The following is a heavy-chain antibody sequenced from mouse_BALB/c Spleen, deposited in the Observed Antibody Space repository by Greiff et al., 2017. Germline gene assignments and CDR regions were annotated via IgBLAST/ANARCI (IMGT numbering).Heavy chain of an antibody. CDR3: APNWDEAMDY. CDR2: IDPENGDT. J-gene: IGHJ4*01. D-gene: IGHD4-1*01. V-gene: IGHV14-4*02. Sequence: VQLQQSGAELVRPGASVKLSCTASGFNFKDYYMHWVKQRPEQGLEWIGWIDPENGDTDYAPKFQGKATMTADTSSNTAYLQLSSLTSEDTAVYYCAPNWDEAMDYWGQGTSVTVSA. CDR1: GFNFKDYY.